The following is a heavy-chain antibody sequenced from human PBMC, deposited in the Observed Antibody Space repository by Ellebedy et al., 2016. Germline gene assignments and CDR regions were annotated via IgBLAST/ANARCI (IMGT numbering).Heavy chain of an antibody. CDR2: ISTVSAT. Sequence: GGSLRLSCAASGFIFSNYDMHWVRQTEGRGLEWIPGISTVSATYYAESVKGRFTVSRDNANKSVYLQMNSLKAGDTAIYYCARGRGQQVIRGDAFDPWGQGTLVSVSS. D-gene: IGHD2/OR15-2a*01. J-gene: IGHJ5*02. CDR3: ARGRGQQVIRGDAFDP. V-gene: IGHV3-13*04. CDR1: GFIFSNYD.